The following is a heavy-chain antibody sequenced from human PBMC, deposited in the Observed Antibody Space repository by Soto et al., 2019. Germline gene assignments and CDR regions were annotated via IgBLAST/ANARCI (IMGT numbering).Heavy chain of an antibody. Sequence: PGGSLRLSCAASGFTFSSYGMHWVRQAPGKGLEWVAVISYDGSNKYYADSVKGRFTISRDNSKNTLYLQMNSLRAEDTAVYYCATYYYDSSGYSTEGYFDYWGQVTLVTVSS. V-gene: IGHV3-30*03. J-gene: IGHJ4*02. CDR2: ISYDGSNK. CDR3: ATYYYDSSGYSTEGYFDY. CDR1: GFTFSSYG. D-gene: IGHD3-22*01.